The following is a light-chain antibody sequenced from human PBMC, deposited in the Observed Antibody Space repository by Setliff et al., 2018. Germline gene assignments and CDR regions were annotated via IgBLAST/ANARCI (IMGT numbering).Light chain of an antibody. J-gene: IGLJ1*01. CDR3: CSYAGSYTYV. Sequence: QSALAQLRPVSGSPGQSVTISCTGTSSDVGGYNYVSWYQQHPGKAPKLMIYDVSKRPSGVPDRFSGSKSGNTASLTISGLQAEDEADYYCCSYAGSYTYVFGTGTKVTVL. V-gene: IGLV2-11*01. CDR1: SSDVGGYNY. CDR2: DVS.